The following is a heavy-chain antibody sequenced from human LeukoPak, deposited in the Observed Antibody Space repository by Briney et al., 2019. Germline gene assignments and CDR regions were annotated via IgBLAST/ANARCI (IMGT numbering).Heavy chain of an antibody. V-gene: IGHV1-2*07. J-gene: IGHJ3*01. D-gene: IGHD3-16*01. CDR3: AKPLGGDRAAIGTSDAFQF. CDR1: GYIFTVYY. CDR2: INPNTGTT. Sequence: ASVKVSCKASGYIFTVYYIHWVRQAAGHGLEWVGWINPNTGTTNYAPRFQGRVTMTTDTSVTTAYLELKRLTPDDTAVYYCAKPLGGDRAAIGTSDAFQFWGQGTIITVSS.